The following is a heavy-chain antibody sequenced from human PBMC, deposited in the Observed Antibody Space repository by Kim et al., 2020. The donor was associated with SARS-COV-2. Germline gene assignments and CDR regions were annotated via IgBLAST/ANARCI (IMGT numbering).Heavy chain of an antibody. CDR3: ARGGRMIVVVPVDY. J-gene: IGHJ4*02. V-gene: IGHV1-46*01. Sequence: AQKFQGRVTMTRDTSTSTVYMELSSLRSEDTAVYYCARGGRMIVVVPVDYWGQGTLVTVSS. D-gene: IGHD3-22*01.